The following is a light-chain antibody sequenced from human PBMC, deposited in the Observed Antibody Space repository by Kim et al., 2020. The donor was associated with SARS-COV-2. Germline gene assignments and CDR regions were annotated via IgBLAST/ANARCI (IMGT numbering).Light chain of an antibody. V-gene: IGKV1-5*03. Sequence: DIQMTQSPSTLSASVGDRVTITCRASQSISSWLAWYQQKPGKAPKLLIYKASSLEGGVPSRFSGSGSGTEFTLTISSLQPDDFATYYCQQYNSYSTFGQGTKVDIE. CDR3: QQYNSYST. CDR2: KAS. J-gene: IGKJ1*01. CDR1: QSISSW.